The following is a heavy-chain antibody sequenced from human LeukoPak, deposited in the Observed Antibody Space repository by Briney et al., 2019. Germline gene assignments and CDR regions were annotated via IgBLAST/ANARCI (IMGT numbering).Heavy chain of an antibody. CDR1: GGTFSSYA. CDR3: AREDPTVTTHFDY. V-gene: IGHV1-69*13. Sequence: SVKDSCKASGGTFSSYAISWVGQAPGQGLEWMGGIIPIFGTANYAQKFQGRVTITADESTSTAYMELSSLRSEDTAVYYCAREDPTVTTHFDYWGQGTLVTVSS. CDR2: IIPIFGTA. J-gene: IGHJ4*02. D-gene: IGHD4-17*01.